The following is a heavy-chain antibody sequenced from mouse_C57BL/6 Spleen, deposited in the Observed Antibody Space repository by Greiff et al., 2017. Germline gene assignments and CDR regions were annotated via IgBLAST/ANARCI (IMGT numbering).Heavy chain of an antibody. CDR1: GYTFTSYD. J-gene: IGHJ1*03. D-gene: IGHD2-1*01. V-gene: IGHV1-85*01. CDR3: ARGANYDRYWYFDV. Sequence: QVQLQQSGPELVKPGASVKLSCKASGYTFTSYDINWVKQRPGQGLEWIGWFYPRDGSTKYNEKFKGKATLTVDTSSSTAYMELHSLRSDDSAVYVCARGANYDRYWYFDVWGTGTTVTVSS. CDR2: FYPRDGST.